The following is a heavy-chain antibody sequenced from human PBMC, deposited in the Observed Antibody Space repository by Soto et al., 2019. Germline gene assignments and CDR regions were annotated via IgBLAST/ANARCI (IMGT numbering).Heavy chain of an antibody. D-gene: IGHD4-17*01. CDR3: AGELTTVTIYYYYMDV. CDR2: ISSSGSTI. J-gene: IGHJ6*03. Sequence: QVQLVESGGGLVKPGGSLRLSCAASGFTFSDYYMSWIRQAPGKGLEWVSYISSSGSTIYYADSVKGRFTISRDNAKNSLYLQMNSLRAEDTAVYYCAGELTTVTIYYYYMDVWGKGTTVTVSS. V-gene: IGHV3-11*01. CDR1: GFTFSDYY.